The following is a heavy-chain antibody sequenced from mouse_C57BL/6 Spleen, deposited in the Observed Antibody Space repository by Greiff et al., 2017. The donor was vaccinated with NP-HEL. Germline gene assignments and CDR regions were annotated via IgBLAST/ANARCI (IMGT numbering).Heavy chain of an antibody. CDR2: ISSGGSYT. CDR1: GFTFSSYG. V-gene: IGHV5-6*01. Sequence: EVKLMESGGDLVKPGGSLKLSCAASGFTFSSYGMSWVRQTPDKRLEWVATISSGGSYTYYPDSVKGRFTISRDNAKNTLYLQMSSLKSEDTAMYYCARYDYSWFAYWGQGTLVTVSA. J-gene: IGHJ3*01. D-gene: IGHD1-1*01. CDR3: ARYDYSWFAY.